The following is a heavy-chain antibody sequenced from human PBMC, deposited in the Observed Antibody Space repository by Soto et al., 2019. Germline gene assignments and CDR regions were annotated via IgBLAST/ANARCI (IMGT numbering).Heavy chain of an antibody. Sequence: QVQLQESGPGLVKPSETLSLTCTVSGGSISSYYWSWIRQPAGKGLEWIGRIYTSGSTNYNPTLLRRVTMSVSTSKNPFSRKLRSVTAADTAVYYCASAYCGGDCYSGLPPPYACDIGGQETMVTVSS. J-gene: IGHJ3*02. CDR1: GGSISSYY. V-gene: IGHV4-4*07. CDR2: IYTSGST. CDR3: ASAYCGGDCYSGLPPPYACDI. D-gene: IGHD2-21*02.